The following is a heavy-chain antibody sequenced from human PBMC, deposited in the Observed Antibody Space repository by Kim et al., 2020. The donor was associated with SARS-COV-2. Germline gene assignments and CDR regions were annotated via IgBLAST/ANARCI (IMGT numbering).Heavy chain of an antibody. J-gene: IGHJ6*02. CDR3: ARRAGDTGASLQSHYGLDV. D-gene: IGHD2-8*02. CDR2: IHPDDSDS. CDR1: GYSFSKYW. Sequence: ESLKISCKGSGYSFSKYWVAWVRQMPGNGLEWMGIIHPDDSDSRYSPSFQGQVTMSADKSIRTAYLQWSSLKASDTATYYCARRAGDTGASLQSHYGLDVWGQGTTVTVSS. V-gene: IGHV5-51*01.